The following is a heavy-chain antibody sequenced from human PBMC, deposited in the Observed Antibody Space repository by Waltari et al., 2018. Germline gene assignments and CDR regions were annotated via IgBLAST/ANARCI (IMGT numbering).Heavy chain of an antibody. D-gene: IGHD3-9*01. CDR2: IIPILGIA. V-gene: IGHV1-69*02. J-gene: IGHJ4*02. CDR1: GGTFSSYT. CDR3: ATELRYFDWLSTDTFDY. Sequence: QVQLVQSGAEVKKPGSSVKVSCKASGGTFSSYTISWERQAPGQGLEWMGRIIPILGIANYAQKFQGRVTITADKSTSTAYMELSSLRSEDTAVYYCATELRYFDWLSTDTFDYWGQGTLVTVSS.